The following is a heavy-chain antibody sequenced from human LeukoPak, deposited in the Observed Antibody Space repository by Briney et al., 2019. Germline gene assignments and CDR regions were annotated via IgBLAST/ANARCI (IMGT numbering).Heavy chain of an antibody. CDR3: VKDRYSGPEN. D-gene: IGHD4-11*01. V-gene: IGHV3-7*01. J-gene: IGHJ4*02. Sequence: GGSLRLSCAASGFTFSSYWMSWVRQAPGKGLEWVANIKQDGSEKYYADSVKGRFTISRDNSKNTLYLQMNSLRAEDTAVYYCVKDRYSGPENWGQGTLVTVSS. CDR2: IKQDGSEK. CDR1: GFTFSSYW.